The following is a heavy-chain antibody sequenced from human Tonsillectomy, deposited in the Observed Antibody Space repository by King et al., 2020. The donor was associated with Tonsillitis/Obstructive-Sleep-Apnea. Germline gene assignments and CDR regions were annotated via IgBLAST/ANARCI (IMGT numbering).Heavy chain of an antibody. CDR2: ISSNGGSA. D-gene: IGHD4-17*01. V-gene: IGHV3-64D*06. CDR1: GFTFSSYA. Sequence: VQLVESGGGLVQPGGSLRLSCSASGFTFSSYAMHWVRQAPGKGLEYVSAISSNGGSAYYADSVKGRFTISRDNSKNTLYLQMSSLRVEDTAVYYCVKGWDGYSFSPFDYWGQGTLVTVSS. CDR3: VKGWDGYSFSPFDY. J-gene: IGHJ4*02.